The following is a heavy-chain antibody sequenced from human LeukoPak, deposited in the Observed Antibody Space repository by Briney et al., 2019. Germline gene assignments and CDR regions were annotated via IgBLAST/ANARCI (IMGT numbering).Heavy chain of an antibody. CDR2: IIPIFGTA. Sequence: ASVMVSCKASGGTFSSYAISWVRQAPGQGLEWMGGIIPIFGTANYAQKFQGRVTITADKSTSTAYMELSSLRSEDTAVYYCARPRGGYSYGYGYYFDYWGQGTLVTVSS. J-gene: IGHJ4*02. CDR1: GGTFSSYA. CDR3: ARPRGGYSYGYGYYFDY. D-gene: IGHD5-18*01. V-gene: IGHV1-69*06.